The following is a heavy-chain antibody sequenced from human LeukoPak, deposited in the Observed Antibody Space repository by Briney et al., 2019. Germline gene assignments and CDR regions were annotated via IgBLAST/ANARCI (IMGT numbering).Heavy chain of an antibody. V-gene: IGHV4-59*01. J-gene: IGHJ4*02. Sequence: SETLSLTCTVSGGSISTYYWNWIRQPPGKGLEWIGYIYYSGSTNYNPSLKSRVTISVDTSKNQFSLKLSSVTAADTAVYYCARVAAAADLNFDYWGQGTLVTVSS. D-gene: IGHD6-13*01. CDR1: GGSISTYY. CDR3: ARVAAAADLNFDY. CDR2: IYYSGST.